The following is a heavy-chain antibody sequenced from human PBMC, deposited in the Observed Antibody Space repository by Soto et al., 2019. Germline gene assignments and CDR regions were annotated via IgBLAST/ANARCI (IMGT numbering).Heavy chain of an antibody. CDR3: ARDGFETTVTINSYYYYGMDV. V-gene: IGHV3-30-3*01. CDR1: GFTFSSYA. Sequence: GGSLRLSCAASGFTFSSYAMHWVRQAPGKGLEWVAVISHDGSNKYYADSVKGRFTISRDNSKNTLYLQMNSLRAEDTAVYYCARDGFETTVTINSYYYYGMDVWGQGTTVTVSS. J-gene: IGHJ6*02. CDR2: ISHDGSNK. D-gene: IGHD4-17*01.